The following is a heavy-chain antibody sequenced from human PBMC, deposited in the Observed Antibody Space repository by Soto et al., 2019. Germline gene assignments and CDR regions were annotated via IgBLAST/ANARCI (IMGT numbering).Heavy chain of an antibody. V-gene: IGHV1-18*04. CDR2: ISANTGNT. CDR1: GYTSRNYV. D-gene: IGHD1-7*01. J-gene: IGHJ4*02. Sequence: ASVKVSCKASGYTSRNYVITWVRQAPGQGLEWMGWISANTGNTDYAQKFQGRVTMTTDSSTSTAYMELSSLRSEDTAVYYCARDLGWNYPLWGQGTLVTVSS. CDR3: ARDLGWNYPL.